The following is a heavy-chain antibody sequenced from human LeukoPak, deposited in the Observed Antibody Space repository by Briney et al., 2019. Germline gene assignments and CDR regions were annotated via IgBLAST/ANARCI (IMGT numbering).Heavy chain of an antibody. J-gene: IGHJ4*02. D-gene: IGHD6-6*01. Sequence: GGSLRLSCAASGFTFSSYAMSWVRQAPGKGLEWASAISGSGGSTYYADSVKGRFTISRDNSKNTLYLQMNSLRAEDTAVYYCAKGGIAARPRLYYFDYWGQGTLVTVSS. CDR3: AKGGIAARPRLYYFDY. CDR1: GFTFSSYA. CDR2: ISGSGGST. V-gene: IGHV3-23*01.